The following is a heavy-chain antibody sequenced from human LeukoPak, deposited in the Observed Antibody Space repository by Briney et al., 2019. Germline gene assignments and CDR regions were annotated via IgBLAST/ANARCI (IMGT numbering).Heavy chain of an antibody. J-gene: IGHJ3*02. CDR2: IYPGDSDT. CDR3: ARRRWSSGWPGFHAFDI. V-gene: IGHV5-51*01. CDR1: GYSFTSYW. Sequence: GESLKISCKGSGYSFTSYWIGSVRQMPGKDLEWMGIIYPGDSDTRYSPSFQGQVTISADKSISTAYLQWSSLKASDTAMYYCARRRWSSGWPGFHAFDIWGQGTMVTASS. D-gene: IGHD6-19*01.